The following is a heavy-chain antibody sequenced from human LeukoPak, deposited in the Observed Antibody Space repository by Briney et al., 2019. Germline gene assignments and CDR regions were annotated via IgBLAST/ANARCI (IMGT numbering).Heavy chain of an antibody. CDR2: IIPIFGTA. Sequence: PVKVSCKASGGTFSSYAISWVRQAPGQGLEWMGGIIPIFGTANYAQKFQGRVTITADKSTSTAYMELSSLRSEDTAVYYCARGPLGSSGSYSYYYYGMDVWGKGTTVTVSS. D-gene: IGHD3-10*01. CDR3: ARGPLGSSGSYSYYYYGMDV. J-gene: IGHJ6*04. V-gene: IGHV1-69*06. CDR1: GGTFSSYA.